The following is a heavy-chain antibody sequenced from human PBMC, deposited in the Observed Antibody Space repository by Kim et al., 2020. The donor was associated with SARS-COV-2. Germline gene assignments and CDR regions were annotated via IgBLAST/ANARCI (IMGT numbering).Heavy chain of an antibody. J-gene: IGHJ4*02. CDR2: ISSSGSTI. CDR1: GFTFSSYE. V-gene: IGHV3-48*03. CDR3: ASPSIPGYSSRWYPREFDY. Sequence: GGSLRLSCAASGFTFSSYEMNWVRQAPGKGLEWVSYISSSGSTIYYADSVKGRFTISRDNAKNSLYLQMNSLRAEDTAVYYCASPSIPGYSSRWYPREFDYWGQGTLVTVSS. D-gene: IGHD6-13*01.